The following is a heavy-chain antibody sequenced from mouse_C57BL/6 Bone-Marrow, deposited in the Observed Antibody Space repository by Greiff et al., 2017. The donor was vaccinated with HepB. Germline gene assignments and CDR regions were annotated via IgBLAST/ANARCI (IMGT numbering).Heavy chain of an antibody. CDR1: GFNITDYY. V-gene: IGHV14-4*01. Sequence: VQLKQSGAELVRPGASVKLSCTASGFNITDYYMHWVKQRPEQGLEGIGWIDHENGDTEYASKFQGKATITADTASNTAYLQLSSLTSEDTAVYYCSYYDYDYWGQGTTLTVSS. CDR3: SYYDYDY. D-gene: IGHD2-4*01. CDR2: IDHENGDT. J-gene: IGHJ2*01.